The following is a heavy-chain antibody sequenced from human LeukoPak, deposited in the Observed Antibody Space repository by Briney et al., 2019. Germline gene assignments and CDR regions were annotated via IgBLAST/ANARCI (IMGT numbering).Heavy chain of an antibody. CDR3: ARDKWDLSHIAVAGPGAFDI. CDR2: IYYSGST. D-gene: IGHD6-19*01. V-gene: IGHV4-59*01. CDR1: GGSISSYY. Sequence: PSETLSLACTVSGGSISSYYWSWIRQPPGKGLEWIGYIYYSGSTNYNPSLKSRVTISVDTSKNQFSLKLSSVTAADTAVYYCARDKWDLSHIAVAGPGAFDIWGQGTMVTVSS. J-gene: IGHJ3*02.